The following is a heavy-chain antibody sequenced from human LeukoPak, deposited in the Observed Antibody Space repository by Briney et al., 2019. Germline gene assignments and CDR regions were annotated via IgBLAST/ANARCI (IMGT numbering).Heavy chain of an antibody. Sequence: PGGSLRLSCAASGFTFSSYAMHWVRQAPGKGLEFVSTISSDGGGTYYPNSVKGRFTISRDNSKNTLFLQMGSLRLEDMAVYYCARAESLGRPFDYWGQGTLVTVSS. CDR1: GFTFSSYA. D-gene: IGHD5-24*01. CDR3: ARAESLGRPFDY. V-gene: IGHV3-64*01. J-gene: IGHJ4*02. CDR2: ISSDGGGT.